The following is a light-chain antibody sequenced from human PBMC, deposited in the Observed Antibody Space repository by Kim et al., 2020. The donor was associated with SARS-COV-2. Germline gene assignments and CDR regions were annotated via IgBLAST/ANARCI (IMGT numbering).Light chain of an antibody. CDR2: GVS. J-gene: IGKJ1*01. V-gene: IGKV3-20*01. CDR3: HYYGRSPRT. CDR1: QDIRDNY. Sequence: PGQRATLSCRASQDIRDNYLAWYQQKPGQAPRLLIYGVSSRTIGIPDRFSGSGSETDFTLTISRLEPEDFAVYYCHYYGRSPRTFGQGTKV.